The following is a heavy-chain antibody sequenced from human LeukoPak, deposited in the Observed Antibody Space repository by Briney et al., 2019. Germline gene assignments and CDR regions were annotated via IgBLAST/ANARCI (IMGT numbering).Heavy chain of an antibody. Sequence: SETLSLTCTVSGGSISSYYWSWIRQPPGKGLEWIGYIYYSGSTNYNSSLKSRVTISVDTSKNQFSLKLSSVTAADTAVYYCARESGDSSGYYDWGQGTLVTVSS. J-gene: IGHJ4*02. V-gene: IGHV4-59*01. CDR1: GGSISSYY. D-gene: IGHD3-22*01. CDR3: ARESGDSSGYYD. CDR2: IYYSGST.